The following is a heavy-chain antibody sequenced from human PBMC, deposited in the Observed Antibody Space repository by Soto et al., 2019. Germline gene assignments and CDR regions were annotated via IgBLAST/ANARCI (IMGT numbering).Heavy chain of an antibody. CDR2: IYPGDSDT. D-gene: IGHD3-3*01. Sequence: GESLKISCKGSGYSFTSYWIGWVRQMPGKGLEWMGIIYPGDSDTRYSPSFQGQVTISADKSISTAYLQWSSLKASDTAMYYCARQYCDFWSGYYFDYWGQGTLVTVSS. CDR3: ARQYCDFWSGYYFDY. J-gene: IGHJ4*02. V-gene: IGHV5-51*01. CDR1: GYSFTSYW.